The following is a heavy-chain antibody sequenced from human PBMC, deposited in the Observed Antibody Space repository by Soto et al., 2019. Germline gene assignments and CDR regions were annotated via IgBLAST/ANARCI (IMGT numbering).Heavy chain of an antibody. J-gene: IGHJ3*02. Sequence: GGSLRLSCAASGFTFSDYYMSWIRQAPGKGLEWVSYISSSGSTIYYADSVKGRFTISRDNAKNSLYLQMNSLRAEDTAVYYYARDGGSGWDDAFDIWGQGTMVTVSS. D-gene: IGHD6-19*01. CDR2: ISSSGSTI. V-gene: IGHV3-11*04. CDR1: GFTFSDYY. CDR3: ARDGGSGWDDAFDI.